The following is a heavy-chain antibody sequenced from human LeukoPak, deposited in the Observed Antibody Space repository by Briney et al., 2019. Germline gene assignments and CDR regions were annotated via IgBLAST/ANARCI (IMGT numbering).Heavy chain of an antibody. Sequence: ASVKVSCKVSGFTLTELSMHWVRQAPGKGLEWMGGFDPEDGETIYAQKFQGRVTMTEDTSTDTAYMELSSLRSGDTAVYYCARAGDYGDYFDYWGQGTLVTVSS. V-gene: IGHV1-24*01. CDR2: FDPEDGET. D-gene: IGHD4-17*01. CDR1: GFTLTELS. CDR3: ARAGDYGDYFDY. J-gene: IGHJ4*02.